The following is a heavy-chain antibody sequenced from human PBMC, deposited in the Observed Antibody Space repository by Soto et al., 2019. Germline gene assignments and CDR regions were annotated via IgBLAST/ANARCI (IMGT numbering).Heavy chain of an antibody. CDR1: GFTFNIYW. V-gene: IGHV3-74*01. D-gene: IGHD1-1*01. J-gene: IGHJ4*02. Sequence: GGSLRLSCVASGFTFNIYWMHWVRQAPGKGLEWVSRIDNDGSATTYADSVKGRFTISRDNAKNTLFLQMNTLRVDDTAVYYCARDNWNSYWGQGTLVTLSS. CDR2: IDNDGSAT. CDR3: ARDNWNSY.